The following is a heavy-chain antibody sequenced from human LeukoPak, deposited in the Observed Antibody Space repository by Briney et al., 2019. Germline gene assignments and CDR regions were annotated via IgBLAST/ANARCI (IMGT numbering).Heavy chain of an antibody. V-gene: IGHV4-39*01. D-gene: IGHD1-26*01. CDR2: IYFSGSV. Sequence: SETLSLTCTVSGDITHYWGWIRQPPGKGLKCIGSIYFSGSVYYNPSLRSRVTISLDTSTKQLSLKLTSVTAADTAIYYCAKHNGGGIVSYVAPGPPDYFDHWGQGALVTVSS. CDR3: AKHNGGGIVSYVAPGPPDYFDH. J-gene: IGHJ4*02. CDR1: GDITHY.